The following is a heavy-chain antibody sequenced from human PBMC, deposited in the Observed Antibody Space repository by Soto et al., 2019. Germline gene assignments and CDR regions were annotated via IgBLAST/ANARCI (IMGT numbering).Heavy chain of an antibody. CDR2: ISRSSSSI. J-gene: IGHJ1*01. Sequence: PGRSLRLSCAASGFTFSSYSMNWVRQAPGKGLEWVSYISRSSSSIYYADSVKGRFTISRDNAKNSLYLQMNSLRDEDTAVYYCARDSDYYDSSGYYPEYFQHWGQGTLVTVSS. CDR3: ARDSDYYDSSGYYPEYFQH. V-gene: IGHV3-48*02. CDR1: GFTFSSYS. D-gene: IGHD3-22*01.